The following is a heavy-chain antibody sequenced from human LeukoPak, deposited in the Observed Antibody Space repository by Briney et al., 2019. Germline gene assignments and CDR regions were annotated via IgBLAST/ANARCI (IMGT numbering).Heavy chain of an antibody. CDR1: GFIVTNNY. Sequence: GGSLRLSCTASGFIVTNNYINWVRQAPGKGLEWVSLVYSGGSTYYADSVKGRFTISRDNSKNLVYLQMNSLRAEDTAMYYCARDPPAVLIDTYGWGQGTLVTVSS. J-gene: IGHJ4*02. D-gene: IGHD2-8*01. CDR2: VYSGGST. CDR3: ARDPPAVLIDTYG. V-gene: IGHV3-66*01.